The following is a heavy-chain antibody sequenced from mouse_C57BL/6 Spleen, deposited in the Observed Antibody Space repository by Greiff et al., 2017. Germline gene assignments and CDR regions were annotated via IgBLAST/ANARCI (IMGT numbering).Heavy chain of an antibody. CDR2: IWTGGGT. Sequence: QVQLKQSGPGLVAPSQSLSITCTVSGFSLTSYAISWVRQPPGKGLEWLGVIWTGGGTNYNSALKSRLSICKDNSKSQVFLKMSSLHTDATAKYCCARDGAYYAMDYWGQGTSVTVSS. V-gene: IGHV2-9-1*01. CDR1: GFSLTSYA. J-gene: IGHJ4*01. CDR3: ARDGAYYAMDY.